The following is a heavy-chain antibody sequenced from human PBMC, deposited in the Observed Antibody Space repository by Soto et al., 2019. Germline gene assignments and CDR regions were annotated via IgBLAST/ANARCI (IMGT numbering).Heavy chain of an antibody. J-gene: IGHJ5*02. CDR1: GDTFTSYY. CDR2: INPSGNT. Sequence: GASVKVSCKASGDTFTSYYMHWVRQAPGQGLEWMGIINPSGNTNYAQKFQGRVTITRDTSASTAYMELSSLRSEDTAVYYCARGFPLWFDPWGQGTLVTVSS. CDR3: ARGFPLWFDP. D-gene: IGHD3-3*01. V-gene: IGHV1-46*01.